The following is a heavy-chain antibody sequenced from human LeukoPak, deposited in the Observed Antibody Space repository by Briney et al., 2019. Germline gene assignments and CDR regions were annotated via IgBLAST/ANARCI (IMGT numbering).Heavy chain of an antibody. CDR3: ASGGYQLLSGNWFDP. J-gene: IGHJ5*02. CDR2: IIPIFGSA. D-gene: IGHD2-2*01. V-gene: IGHV1-69*05. Sequence: SVKVSCKASGGTFSSYAISWVRQAPGQGLEWMGGIIPIFGSANYAQKFQGRVTITTDESTSTAYMELSSLRSEDTAVYYCASGGYQLLSGNWFDPWGQGTLVTVSS. CDR1: GGTFSSYA.